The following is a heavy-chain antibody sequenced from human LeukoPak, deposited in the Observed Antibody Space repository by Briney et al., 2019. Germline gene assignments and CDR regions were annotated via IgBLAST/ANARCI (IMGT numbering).Heavy chain of an antibody. J-gene: IGHJ4*02. V-gene: IGHV3-73*01. CDR1: GFTFSGSA. Sequence: PGGSLRLSXAASGFTFSGSAMHWVRQASGKGLEWVGRIRSKANSYATAYAASVKGRFTISRDDSKNTAYLQMNSLKTEDTAVYYCTSSDYGSGSRVDYWGQGTLVTVSS. D-gene: IGHD3-10*01. CDR3: TSSDYGSGSRVDY. CDR2: IRSKANSYAT.